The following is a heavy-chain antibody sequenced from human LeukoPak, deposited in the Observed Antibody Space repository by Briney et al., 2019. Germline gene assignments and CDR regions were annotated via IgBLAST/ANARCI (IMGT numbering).Heavy chain of an antibody. V-gene: IGHV4-61*01. CDR2: IYYGGNT. CDR3: ARDGSEDYYDRSGYYTFFDS. J-gene: IGHJ4*02. Sequence: SETLSLTCAVSGDSVSSSNYYWGWIRQPPGKGLEWIGYIYYGGNTNYNPSLQSRVTISVDTSKSQFSLKLSSVTAADTAVYYCARDGSEDYYDRSGYYTFFDSWGQGTLVTVSS. CDR1: GDSVSSSNYY. D-gene: IGHD3-22*01.